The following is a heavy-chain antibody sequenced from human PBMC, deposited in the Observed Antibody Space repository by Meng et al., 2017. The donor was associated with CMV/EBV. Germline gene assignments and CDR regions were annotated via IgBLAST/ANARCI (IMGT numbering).Heavy chain of an antibody. CDR3: ARGDSSVYYYYYGMDV. J-gene: IGHJ6*02. V-gene: IGHV3-30*04. D-gene: IGHD6-25*01. Sequence: GESLKISCAASGFTFSSYAMHWVRQAPGKGLEWVAVISYDGSNKYYADSVKGRFTISRDNSKNTLYLQMNSLRAEDTAVYYCARGDSSVYYYYYGMDVWGQGTTVTVSS. CDR1: GFTFSSYA. CDR2: ISYDGSNK.